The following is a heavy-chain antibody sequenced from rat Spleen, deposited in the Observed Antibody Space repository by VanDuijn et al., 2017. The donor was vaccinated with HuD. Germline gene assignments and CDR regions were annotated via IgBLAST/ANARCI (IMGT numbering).Heavy chain of an antibody. Sequence: QVQLKESGPGLVQPSQTLSLTCTVSGFSLISYGVIWVRQPSGKGPEWMGRMYYDGDTAYNSTLKSRLSISRDTSKNQVFLKMNSRQADDTGTYYCTRDYGVGMGFVMDVWGQGASVTVSS. CDR3: TRDYGVGMGFVMDV. J-gene: IGHJ4*01. CDR2: MYYDGDT. V-gene: IGHV2-34*01. D-gene: IGHD1-11*01. CDR1: GFSLISYG.